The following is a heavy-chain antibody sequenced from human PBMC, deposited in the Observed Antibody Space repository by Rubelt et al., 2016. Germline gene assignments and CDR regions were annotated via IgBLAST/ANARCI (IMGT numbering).Heavy chain of an antibody. J-gene: IGHJ2*01. CDR2: INAGNGNT. D-gene: IGHD3-22*01. V-gene: IGHV1-3*01. CDR1: GYTFTSYA. CDR3: AISTYYYDSSGYYPYWYFDL. Sequence: QVQLVQSGAEVKKPGASVKVSCKASGYTFTSYAMHWVRQAPGQRLEWMGWINAGNGNTKYSQKFQGRVTITRDTSSSTAYRELSSLRSEDTAVYYCAISTYYYDSSGYYPYWYFDLWGRGTLVTVSS.